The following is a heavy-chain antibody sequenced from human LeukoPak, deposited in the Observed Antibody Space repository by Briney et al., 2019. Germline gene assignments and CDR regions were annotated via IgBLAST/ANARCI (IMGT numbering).Heavy chain of an antibody. V-gene: IGHV4-59*08. CDR3: ARRDVDSSGYYYFDY. Sequence: SETLTLTCTVSGGSISSYYWSWIRQPPGKGLECIGYIYYSGSTNYNPSLKSRVTISVDTSKNQFSLKLSSVTAADTAVYYCARRDVDSSGYYYFDYWGQGTLVTVSS. CDR2: IYYSGST. D-gene: IGHD3-22*01. CDR1: GGSISSYY. J-gene: IGHJ4*02.